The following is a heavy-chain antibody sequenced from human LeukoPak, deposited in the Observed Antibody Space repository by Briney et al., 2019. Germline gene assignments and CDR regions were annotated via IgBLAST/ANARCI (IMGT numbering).Heavy chain of an antibody. V-gene: IGHV4-4*09. CDR1: GGSISSYY. D-gene: IGHD2-15*01. CDR2: IYTSGST. Sequence: KSSETLSLTCTVSGGSISSYYWSWIRQPPGKGLEWIGYIYTSGSTNYNPSLKSRVTISVDTSKNQFSLKLSSVTAADTAVYYCARRYCSGGSCLYFDYWAREPWSPSPQ. J-gene: IGHJ4*02. CDR3: ARRYCSGGSCLYFDY.